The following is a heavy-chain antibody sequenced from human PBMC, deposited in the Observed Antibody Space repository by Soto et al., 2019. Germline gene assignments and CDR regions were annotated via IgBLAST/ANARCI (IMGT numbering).Heavy chain of an antibody. CDR2: VSYDGDNE. CDR1: GFTFSNYA. Sequence: PGGSLRLSCAASGFTFSNYAMHWVRQAPGKGLEWVAIVSYDGDNEYYADSVRGRFFISRDNSRNTLYLQTSSLRHEDTAVYYCAKGGRQWLVTSDFNYWGQGTLVTVS. J-gene: IGHJ4*02. V-gene: IGHV3-30*18. D-gene: IGHD6-19*01. CDR3: AKGGRQWLVTSDFNY.